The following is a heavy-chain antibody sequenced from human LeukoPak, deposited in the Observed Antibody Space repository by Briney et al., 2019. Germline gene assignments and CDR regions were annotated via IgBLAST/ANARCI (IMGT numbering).Heavy chain of an antibody. Sequence: GGSLRLSCASSGFTFSSYWMHWVRQAPGKGLVWVSRITSDGRSTSYADSVKGRFTISRDNTKNTLYLQMNSLKAEDTAAYFCVQISIGWGQGTLVTVSS. CDR1: GFTFSSYW. V-gene: IGHV3-74*01. D-gene: IGHD2-15*01. J-gene: IGHJ4*02. CDR2: ITSDGRST. CDR3: VQISIG.